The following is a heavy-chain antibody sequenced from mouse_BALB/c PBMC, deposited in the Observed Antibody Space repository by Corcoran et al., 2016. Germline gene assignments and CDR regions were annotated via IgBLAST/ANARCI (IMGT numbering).Heavy chain of an antibody. D-gene: IGHD1-1*01. V-gene: IGHV3-6*02. CDR2: ISYDGSN. J-gene: IGHJ2*01. CDR3: ATLYYPLDY. Sequence: DVQLQESGPGLVKPSQSLSLTCSVTGYSITSGYYWNWIRQFPGNKLEWMGYISYDGSNNYNPSLKNRISITRDTSKNQFFLKLNSVTTEDTATYYCATLYYPLDYWGQGTTLTVSS. CDR1: GYSITSGYY.